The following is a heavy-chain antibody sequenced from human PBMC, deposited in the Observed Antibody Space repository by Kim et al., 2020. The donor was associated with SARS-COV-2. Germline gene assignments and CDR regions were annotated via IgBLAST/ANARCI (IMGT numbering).Heavy chain of an antibody. J-gene: IGHJ4*02. D-gene: IGHD6-19*01. V-gene: IGHV5-51*01. CDR3: PAHDSSGWYTHFDY. CDR1: GYSFTSYW. Sequence: GESLKISCKGSGYSFTSYWIGWVRQMPGKGLEWMGIIYPGDSDTRYSTSFQGQATISADKSISTAYLQWSSLKASDTAMYYCPAHDSSGWYTHFDYWGQGTLVTVSS. CDR2: IYPGDSDT.